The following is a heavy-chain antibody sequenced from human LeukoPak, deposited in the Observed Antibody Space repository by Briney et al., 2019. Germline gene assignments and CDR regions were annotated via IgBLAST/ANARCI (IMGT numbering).Heavy chain of an antibody. J-gene: IGHJ6*04. D-gene: IGHD4-17*01. V-gene: IGHV4-61*02. CDR1: GDSINSGSYY. CDR2: FHTTRGT. CDR3: ASLPKGRRFDYGDYVLRGYV. Sequence: SETLSLTCTVSGDSINSGSYYWTWIRQPAGKGLEWVGRFHTTRGTRYNPSHRSRITISLDTSKNQFSLKLSSVTAADTAVYYCASLPKGRRFDYGDYVLRGYVWGKGTTVTVSS.